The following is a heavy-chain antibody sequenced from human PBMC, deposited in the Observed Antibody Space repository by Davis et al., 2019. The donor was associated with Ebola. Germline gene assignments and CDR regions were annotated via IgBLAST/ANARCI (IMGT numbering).Heavy chain of an antibody. D-gene: IGHD3-10*01. CDR3: ARAEVLLWFRELSYFDY. CDR2: INPNSGGT. Sequence: AASVKVSCKASGYTFTGYYMHWVRQAPGQGLEWMGWINPNSGGTNYAQKFQGWVTMTRDTSISTAYMELSSLRSEDTAVYYCARAEVLLWFRELSYFDYWGQGTLVTVSS. J-gene: IGHJ4*02. CDR1: GYTFTGYY. V-gene: IGHV1-2*04.